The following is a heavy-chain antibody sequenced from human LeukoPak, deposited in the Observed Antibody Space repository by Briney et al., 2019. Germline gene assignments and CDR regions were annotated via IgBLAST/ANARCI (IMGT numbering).Heavy chain of an antibody. J-gene: IGHJ4*02. CDR2: ISSSSSTI. D-gene: IGHD3-9*01. CDR3: ARPTYDILTGYRPEFDY. Sequence: PGGSLRLSCAASGFTFSSYEMNWVRQAPGKGLEWVSYISSSSSTIYYADSVKGRFTISRDNAKNSLYLQMNSLRSDDTAIYYCARPTYDILTGYRPEFDYWGQGTLVTVSS. CDR1: GFTFSSYE. V-gene: IGHV3-48*03.